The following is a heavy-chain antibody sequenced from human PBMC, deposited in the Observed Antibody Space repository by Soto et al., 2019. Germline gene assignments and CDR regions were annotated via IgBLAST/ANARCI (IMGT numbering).Heavy chain of an antibody. V-gene: IGHV3-74*01. J-gene: IGHJ3*02. CDR2: INSDGSST. CDR3: ARDELGIRAFDI. D-gene: IGHD7-27*01. Sequence: GGSLRLSCAASGFTFSSYWMHWVHQAPGKGLVWVSRINSDGSSTSYADSVKGRFTISRDNAKNTLYLQMNSLRAEDTAVYYCARDELGIRAFDIWGQGTMVTVSS. CDR1: GFTFSSYW.